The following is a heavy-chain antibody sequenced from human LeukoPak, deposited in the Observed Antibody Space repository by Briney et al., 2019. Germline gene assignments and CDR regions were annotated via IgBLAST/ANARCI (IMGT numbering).Heavy chain of an antibody. CDR1: GYTFTGYY. CDR2: INPNSGGT. V-gene: IGHV1-2*02. Sequence: GASVKVSCKASGYTFTGYYIHWVRQAPGQGLEWMGWINPNSGGTNYAQKFQGRVTMTRDTSISTAYMELSRLRSDDTAVYYCATARGYGSGSYGVPFDYWGQGTLVTVSS. J-gene: IGHJ4*02. D-gene: IGHD3-10*01. CDR3: ATARGYGSGSYGVPFDY.